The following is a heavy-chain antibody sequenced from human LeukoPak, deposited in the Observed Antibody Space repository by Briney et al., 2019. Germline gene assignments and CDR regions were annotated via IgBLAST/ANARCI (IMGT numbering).Heavy chain of an antibody. V-gene: IGHV4-34*01. CDR2: INHSGST. D-gene: IGHD3-3*01. CDR3: MLNIDYYFWSGYQTY. Sequence: ASETLSLTCTVSGGSISSYYWSWIRQPPGKGLEWIGEINHSGSTNYNPSLKSRVAISVDTFKNQFSLKLSSSTAADKTVYYSMLNIDYYFWSGYQTYWGQGTLVTVSS. CDR1: GGSISSYY. J-gene: IGHJ4*02.